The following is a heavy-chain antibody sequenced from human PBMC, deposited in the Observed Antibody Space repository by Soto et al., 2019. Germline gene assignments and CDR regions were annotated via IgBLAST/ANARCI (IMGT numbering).Heavy chain of an antibody. V-gene: IGHV1-2*02. Sequence: ASVKVSCKASGYTFTDYYMYWVRQAPGQGPEWMGGINPNSGDTNYELKFQGRVTVTRDTSISTAYLEVSGLRSDDTAVYYCARDPIGGGAPYYFGLCGQGTLVTVSS. CDR1: GYTFTDYY. CDR2: INPNSGDT. CDR3: ARDPIGGGAPYYFGL. D-gene: IGHD3-10*01. J-gene: IGHJ4*02.